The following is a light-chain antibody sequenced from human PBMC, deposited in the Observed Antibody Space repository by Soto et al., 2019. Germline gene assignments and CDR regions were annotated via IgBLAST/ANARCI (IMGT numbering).Light chain of an antibody. CDR3: QQRYNWPQT. J-gene: IGKJ1*01. CDR1: QSVSRT. CDR2: DAS. Sequence: EVVLTQSPATLSLSPGERANLSCRTSQSVSRTFAWYQQKSGKAPMLLIYDASNRATGIPTRFSGSVSGTDFTLTISSLEPEDFAGYYCQQRYNWPQTFGQGTKVEIK. V-gene: IGKV3-11*01.